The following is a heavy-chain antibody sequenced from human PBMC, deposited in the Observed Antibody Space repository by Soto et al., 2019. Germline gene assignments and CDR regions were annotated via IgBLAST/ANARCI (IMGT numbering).Heavy chain of an antibody. D-gene: IGHD2-15*01. J-gene: IGHJ4*02. CDR1: GYSFTNYG. CDR2: INPHNDNT. CDR3: AREWGIVTAFDF. Sequence: ASVKVSCKASGYSFTNYGISWVRQAAGQGLEWMGWINPHNDNTKYAQKFQDRVTMTTDTSTRTVYMEVRSLRSDDTAIYYCAREWGIVTAFDFWGQGTLVTVSS. V-gene: IGHV1-18*04.